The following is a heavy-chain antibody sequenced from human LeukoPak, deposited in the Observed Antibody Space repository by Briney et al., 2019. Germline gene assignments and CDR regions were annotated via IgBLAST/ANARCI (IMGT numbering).Heavy chain of an antibody. CDR1: GLTFSSHW. J-gene: IGHJ4*02. V-gene: IGHV3-74*01. CDR3: AKIFHFSGGYSYAFDY. Sequence: GGSLRLSCAASGLTFSSHWMHWVRQAPGKGLVWVSRITNDGGSTTYADSVKGRFTISRDNSKNTLYLQMNSLRAEDTAVYYCAKIFHFSGGYSYAFDYWGQGTLVTVSS. CDR2: ITNDGGST. D-gene: IGHD5-18*01.